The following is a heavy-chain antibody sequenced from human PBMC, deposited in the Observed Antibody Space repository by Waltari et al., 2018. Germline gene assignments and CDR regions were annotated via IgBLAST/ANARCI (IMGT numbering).Heavy chain of an antibody. D-gene: IGHD3-10*01. J-gene: IGHJ5*02. CDR1: GYTFTSYY. CDR3: ARGVTLWFGELFQNWFDP. V-gene: IGHV1-46*01. Sequence: QVQLVQSGAEVKKPGASVTVSCKASGYTFTSYYMHCVRQAPGQGLEWMGIINPSGGSTSYAQKFQGRVTMTRDTSTSTVYMELSSLRSEDTAVYYCARGVTLWFGELFQNWFDPWGQGTLVTVSS. CDR2: INPSGGST.